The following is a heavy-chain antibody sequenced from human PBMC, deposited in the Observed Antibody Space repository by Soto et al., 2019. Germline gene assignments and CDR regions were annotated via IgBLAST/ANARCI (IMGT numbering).Heavy chain of an antibody. J-gene: IGHJ6*02. D-gene: IGHD3-10*01. CDR3: ASPRFYGSGSYGGYYYGMDV. Sequence: QVQLVQSGAEVKKPGSSVKVSCKASGGTFSSYTISWVRQAPGQGLEWMGRIIPILGIANYAQKFQGRVTITVDKSTSTAYMELSSLRSEDTAVYYCASPRFYGSGSYGGYYYGMDVWGQGTTVTVSS. V-gene: IGHV1-69*02. CDR1: GGTFSSYT. CDR2: IIPILGIA.